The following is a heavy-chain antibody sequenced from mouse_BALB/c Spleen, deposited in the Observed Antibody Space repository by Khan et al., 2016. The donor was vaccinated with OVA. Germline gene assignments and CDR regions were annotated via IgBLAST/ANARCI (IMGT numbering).Heavy chain of an antibody. Sequence: QMQLEESGPGLVAPSQNLSITCTVSGFSLSDYGVSWIRQTPGKGLEWLGVIRGGGSTYYNSALRSRLSISKDNSKSQVFLKMTSLQSDDSAMFYCAKGVWAHYYTLDYWGQGTSVTVSS. CDR1: GFSLSDYG. CDR3: AKGVWAHYYTLDY. CDR2: IRGGGST. V-gene: IGHV2-6-5*01. J-gene: IGHJ4*01.